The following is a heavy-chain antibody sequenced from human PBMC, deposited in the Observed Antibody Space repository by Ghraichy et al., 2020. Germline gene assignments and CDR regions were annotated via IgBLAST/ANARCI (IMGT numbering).Heavy chain of an antibody. J-gene: IGHJ6*02. V-gene: IGHV1-69*13. CDR2: IIPIFGTA. CDR1: GGTFSSYA. Sequence: SVKVSCKASGGTFSSYAISWVRQAPGQGLEWMGGIIPIFGTANYAQKFQGRVTITADESTSTAYMELSSLRSEDTAVYYCARDRDTAMVTGYYGMDVWGQGTTVTVSS. CDR3: ARDRDTAMVTGYYGMDV. D-gene: IGHD5-18*01.